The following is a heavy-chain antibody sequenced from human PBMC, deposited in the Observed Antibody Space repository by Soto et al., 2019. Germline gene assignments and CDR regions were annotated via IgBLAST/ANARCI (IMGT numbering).Heavy chain of an antibody. CDR1: GVTFSSFA. D-gene: IGHD3-16*02. CDR2: ISSSGSAK. V-gene: IGHV3-48*02. J-gene: IGHJ4*02. CDR3: ARSMITFGGVIVY. Sequence: GGSLRLSCAASGVTFSSFAMNWVRQAPGKGLEWVSYISSSGSAKYYADSLEGRFTISRDNAKNSLYLQMDSLGDEDTAVYYCARSMITFGGVIVYWGQGTLVTVSS.